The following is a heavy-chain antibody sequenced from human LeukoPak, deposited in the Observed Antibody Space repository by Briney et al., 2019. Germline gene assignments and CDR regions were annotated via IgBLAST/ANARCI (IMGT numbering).Heavy chain of an antibody. J-gene: IGHJ4*02. CDR3: AKGGCSSTSCYTGDDY. V-gene: IGHV3-23*01. CDR2: ISASGGGT. Sequence: GGSLRLSCAASGFTFSSYAMSWVRQAPGKGLEWVSAISASGGGTYYADSVKGRVTISRDNSKNTLYLQMNSLRAGDTAVYYCAKGGCSSTSCYTGDDYWGQGTLVTVSS. CDR1: GFTFSSYA. D-gene: IGHD2-2*02.